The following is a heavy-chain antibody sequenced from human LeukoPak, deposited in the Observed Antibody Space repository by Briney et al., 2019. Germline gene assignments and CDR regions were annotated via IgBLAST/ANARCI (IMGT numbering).Heavy chain of an antibody. CDR2: INHSGST. CDR3: ARQHPYYYYYYMDV. CDR1: GGSFSGYY. Sequence: SETLSLTCAVYGGSFSGYYWSWIRQPPGKGLEWIGDINHSGSTNYNPSLKSRVTISVDTSRNQFSLKLSSATAADTAVYYCARQHPYYYYYYMDVWGKGTTVTVSS. V-gene: IGHV4-34*01. J-gene: IGHJ6*03. D-gene: IGHD2-21*01.